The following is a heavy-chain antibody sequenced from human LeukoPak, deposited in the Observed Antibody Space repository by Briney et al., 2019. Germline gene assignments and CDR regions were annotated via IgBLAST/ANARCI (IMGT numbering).Heavy chain of an antibody. CDR1: GFTFSTYW. J-gene: IGHJ4*02. CDR2: INSDETRI. CDR3: TANFDY. V-gene: IGHV3-74*01. Sequence: GGSLRLSCAASGFTFSTYWMHWVRQVPGKGLVWVSRINSDETRINYADSVKGRFTISRDNAKNMLYLHMNSLRAEDTAVYYCTANFDYWGQGTRATVSS.